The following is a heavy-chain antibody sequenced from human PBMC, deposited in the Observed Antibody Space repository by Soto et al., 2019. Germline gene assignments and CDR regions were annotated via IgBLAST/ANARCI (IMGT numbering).Heavy chain of an antibody. CDR2: ISYTGTNT. D-gene: IGHD1-26*01. J-gene: IGHJ5*02. V-gene: IGHV3-30-3*01. CDR1: GFDFNNYA. Sequence: QVQLVESGGGVVQPGRSLRLSCAASGFDFNNYAISWVRQAPGKGLEWVAIISYTGTNTYYADSVKGRFTISRDNSKNILYLQLDSLTPGDTAVYYCARDRRVGAATGWFDPWGQGTLVTVSS. CDR3: ARDRRVGAATGWFDP.